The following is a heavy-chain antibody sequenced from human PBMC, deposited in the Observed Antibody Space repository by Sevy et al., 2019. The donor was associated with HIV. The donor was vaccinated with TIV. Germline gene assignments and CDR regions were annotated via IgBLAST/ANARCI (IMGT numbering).Heavy chain of an antibody. CDR3: AKNTAAVGTGGFDY. D-gene: IGHD6-13*01. J-gene: IGHJ4*02. CDR2: ISYDAINK. Sequence: GGSLRLSCAASGFTFSYYGMHWVRQAPGKGLEWVTFISYDAINKYYADSVKGRFTISSDNSKNTLYLQMNSLRPEDTALYYCAKNTAAVGTGGFDYWGQGTLVTVSS. CDR1: GFTFSYYG. V-gene: IGHV3-30*02.